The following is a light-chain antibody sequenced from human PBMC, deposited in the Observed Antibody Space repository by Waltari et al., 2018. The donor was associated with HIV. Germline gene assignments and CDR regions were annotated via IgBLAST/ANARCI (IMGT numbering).Light chain of an antibody. J-gene: IGLJ3*02. Sequence: SYVLTQPPSVSVAPGQTARISCGGNNSGLKSVHWSQHTPVRAPVRVGCDGTGRPSGIPVRFSGSNSGNTATLIISWVEAGDEADYYCQMWDDDTNSVLFGGGTKLTVL. CDR2: DGT. CDR3: QMWDDDTNSVL. V-gene: IGLV3-21*02. CDR1: NSGLKS.